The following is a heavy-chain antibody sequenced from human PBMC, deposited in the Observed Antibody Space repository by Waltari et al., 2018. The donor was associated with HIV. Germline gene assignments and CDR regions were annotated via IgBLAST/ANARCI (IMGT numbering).Heavy chain of an antibody. CDR2: TYYSGST. J-gene: IGHJ5*02. Sequence: QLQLQESGPGLVKPSETLSLTCTVSGGSISSSSDYWGWIRQPPGKGLEWIGSTYYSGSTYFHPSLKSRVTISVDTSKNQFSLKLSSVTAADTAVYYCARVPRSSIAARRLMGDWFDPWGQGTLVTVSS. CDR3: ARVPRSSIAARRLMGDWFDP. CDR1: GGSISSSSDY. V-gene: IGHV4-39*01. D-gene: IGHD6-6*01.